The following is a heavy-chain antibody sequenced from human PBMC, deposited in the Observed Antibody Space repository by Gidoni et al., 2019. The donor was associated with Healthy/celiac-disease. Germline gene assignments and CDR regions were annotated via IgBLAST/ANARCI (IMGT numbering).Heavy chain of an antibody. D-gene: IGHD6-13*01. J-gene: IGHJ6*04. Sequence: QVQLVQSGAEVKKPGASVKVSCKASGYAFTSYGMSWVRQDPGQGLEWMGWISAYNGNTNYAQKLQGRVTMTTDTSTSTAYMELRSLRSDDTAVYYCAIDPLYSSSWSLSYYYYGMDVWGKGTTVTVSS. V-gene: IGHV1-18*01. CDR2: ISAYNGNT. CDR3: AIDPLYSSSWSLSYYYYGMDV. CDR1: GYAFTSYG.